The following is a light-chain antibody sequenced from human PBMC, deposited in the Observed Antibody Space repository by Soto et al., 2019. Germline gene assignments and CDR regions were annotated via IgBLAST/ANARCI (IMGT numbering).Light chain of an antibody. Sequence: EIVLTQSPGTLSLSPGERATLSCRASRGVSSSFLAWYQQKPGQAPRLLIYGASSRATGIPDRFSGSGSGTDFTLTINSLQSEDFAIYYCQPYNNWPLTFGGGTKV. V-gene: IGKV3-20*01. CDR1: RGVSSSF. CDR3: QPYNNWPLT. CDR2: GAS. J-gene: IGKJ4*01.